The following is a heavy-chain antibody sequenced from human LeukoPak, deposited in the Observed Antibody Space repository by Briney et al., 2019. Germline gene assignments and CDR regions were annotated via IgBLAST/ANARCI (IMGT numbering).Heavy chain of an antibody. CDR2: VHLSGRT. CDR3: AREGGPYRPLDY. Sequence: PSETLSLTCGVSGGSISSTNWWPWVRQPPGEGLEWIGEVHLSGRTNYNPSLESRVTMSVDMSENHISLKLTSVTAADTAVYYCAREGGPYRPLDYSGQGTLVTVS. V-gene: IGHV4-4*02. J-gene: IGHJ4*02. CDR1: GGSISSTNW.